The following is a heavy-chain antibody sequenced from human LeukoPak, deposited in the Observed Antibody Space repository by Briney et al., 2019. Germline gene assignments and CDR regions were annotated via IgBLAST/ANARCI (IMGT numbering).Heavy chain of an antibody. J-gene: IGHJ6*03. Sequence: PSETLSLTCTVSGGSISSSSYYWGWIRQPPGKGLEWIGSIYYSGSTYYNPSLKSRVTISVDTSKNQFSLKLSSVTAADTAVYYCARQRYCSGGSCYQSYYYYYYYMDVWGKGTTVTISS. CDR3: ARQRYCSGGSCYQSYYYYYYYMDV. D-gene: IGHD2-15*01. CDR1: GGSISSSSYY. CDR2: IYYSGST. V-gene: IGHV4-39*01.